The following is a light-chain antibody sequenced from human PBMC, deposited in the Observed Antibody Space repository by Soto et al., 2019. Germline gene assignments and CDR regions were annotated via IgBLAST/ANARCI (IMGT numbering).Light chain of an antibody. CDR2: AAS. CDR3: QQSYSTLPLT. V-gene: IGKV1-39*01. J-gene: IGKJ4*01. Sequence: DIQMTQSPSSLSASVGDRVTITCRASQSISSYLNWYQQKPGKAPKLLIYAASSLQSGVPSRFSGSGSGTDFTLTISSLQPEDFATYYCQQSYSTLPLTFGGGTKVYIK. CDR1: QSISSY.